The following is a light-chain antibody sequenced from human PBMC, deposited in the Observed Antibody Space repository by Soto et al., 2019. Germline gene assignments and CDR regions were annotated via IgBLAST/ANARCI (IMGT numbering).Light chain of an antibody. CDR1: QSVTNN. Sequence: EIVMTQSPATLSVSPGERATLSCRASQSVTNNLVWYQRKPGQAPRLLIYRASTRATGIPVRFSGSGSGTEFTLTISSLQSEDFATYYCLQDHDDSWTFGQGTKVDIK. J-gene: IGKJ1*01. CDR3: LQDHDDSWT. V-gene: IGKV3-15*01. CDR2: RAS.